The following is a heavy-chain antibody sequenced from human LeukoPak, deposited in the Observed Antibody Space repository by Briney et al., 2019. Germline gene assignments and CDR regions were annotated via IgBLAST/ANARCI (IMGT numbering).Heavy chain of an antibody. CDR1: GGTFSSYA. CDR3: AVYSSGWYGENYYFDY. Sequence: ASVKVSCKASGGTFSSYAISWVRQAPGQGLEWMGRIIPIFGTANYVQKFQGRVTITTDESTSTAYMELSSLRSEDTAVYYCAVYSSGWYGENYYFDYWGQGTLVTVSS. V-gene: IGHV1-69*05. J-gene: IGHJ4*02. D-gene: IGHD6-19*01. CDR2: IIPIFGTA.